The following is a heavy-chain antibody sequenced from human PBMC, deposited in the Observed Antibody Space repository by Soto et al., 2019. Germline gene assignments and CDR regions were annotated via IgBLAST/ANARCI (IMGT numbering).Heavy chain of an antibody. D-gene: IGHD1-1*01. J-gene: IGHJ4*02. CDR3: GDVQDY. CDR1: GGSISSGGYS. V-gene: IGHV4-30-2*01. CDR2: MYHSGST. Sequence: SETLSLTCAVSGGSISSGGYSWSWIRQPPGKGLEWIGYMYHSGSTYYNPSLKSRVTISIDRSKNQFSLKLSSVTAADTAVYYCGDVQDYWGQRTLVTVSA.